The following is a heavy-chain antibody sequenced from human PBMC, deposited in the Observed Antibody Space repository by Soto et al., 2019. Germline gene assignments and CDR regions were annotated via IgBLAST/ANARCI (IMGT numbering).Heavy chain of an antibody. J-gene: IGHJ4*02. CDR2: MNPNSGNT. D-gene: IGHD2-15*01. CDR3: AGEQVDARDY. V-gene: IGHV1-8*01. Sequence: QVQLVQSGAEVKKPGASVQVSCKASGYTFTSYDINWVRQATGQGLEWMGWMNPNSGNTGYAQKFQGRVTMTSNTSILTAYMELSSLGSEDTAVYYCAGEQVDARDYWGQGTVVTVSS. CDR1: GYTFTSYD.